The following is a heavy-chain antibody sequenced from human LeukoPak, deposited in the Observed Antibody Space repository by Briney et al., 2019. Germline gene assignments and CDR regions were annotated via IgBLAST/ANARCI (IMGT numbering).Heavy chain of an antibody. V-gene: IGHV3-21*01. Sequence: PGRSLRLSCAASGFTFSDYSMNWVRQAPGKGLEWVSSISSSSSYIYYADSVKGRFTISRDNAKNSLYLQMDSLRAEDTAVYYCARESYYYGSGSYYKPTSFDHWGQGTLVTVSS. CDR3: ARESYYYGSGSYYKPTSFDH. D-gene: IGHD3-10*01. CDR2: ISSSSSYI. J-gene: IGHJ4*02. CDR1: GFTFSDYS.